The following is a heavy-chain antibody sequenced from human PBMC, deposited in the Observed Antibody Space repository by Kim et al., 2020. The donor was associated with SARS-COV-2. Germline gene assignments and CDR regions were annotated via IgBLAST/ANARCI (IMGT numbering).Heavy chain of an antibody. CDR3: ARDQNYGSGSRKNYYYYYGMDV. CDR2: INAGNGNT. V-gene: IGHV1-3*01. CDR1: GYTFTSYA. Sequence: ASVKVSCKASGYTFTSYAMHWVRQAPGQRLEWMGWINAGNGNTKYSQKFQGRVTITRDTSASTAYMELSSLRSEDTAVYYCARDQNYGSGSRKNYYYYYGMDVWGQGTTVTVSS. J-gene: IGHJ6*02. D-gene: IGHD3-10*01.